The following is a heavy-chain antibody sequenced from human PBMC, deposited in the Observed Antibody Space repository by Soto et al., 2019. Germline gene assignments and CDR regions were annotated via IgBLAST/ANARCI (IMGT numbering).Heavy chain of an antibody. V-gene: IGHV3-23*01. CDR2: ISGTGDEA. J-gene: IGHJ6*02. Sequence: GGSLRLSCAASGFTFGSYAMNWVRQAPVKGLEWVSIISGTGDEAFYADSVKGRFAISRDNSKNTLYLQMNSLRAEGTAVYYCARVETFLGPEGHYYSMDCWGQGTPVTLTS. D-gene: IGHD2-21*01. CDR3: ARVETFLGPEGHYYSMDC. CDR1: GFTFGSYA.